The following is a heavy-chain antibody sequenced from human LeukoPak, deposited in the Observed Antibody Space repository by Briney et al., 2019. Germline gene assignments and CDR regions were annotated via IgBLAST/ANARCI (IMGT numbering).Heavy chain of an antibody. Sequence: SGGSLRLSCAASGFTFDDYAMHWVRQPPGKGLEWVSLISGDGGSTYYADSVKGRFTISRDNSKDSLYLQMNSLRTEDTALYYCAKDLGDPRYYYGSSGSLDYWGQGTLVTVSS. CDR1: GFTFDDYA. D-gene: IGHD3-22*01. V-gene: IGHV3-43*02. CDR2: ISGDGGST. CDR3: AKDLGDPRYYYGSSGSLDY. J-gene: IGHJ4*02.